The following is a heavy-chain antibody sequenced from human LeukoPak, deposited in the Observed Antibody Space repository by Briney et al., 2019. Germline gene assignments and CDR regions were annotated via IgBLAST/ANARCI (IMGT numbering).Heavy chain of an antibody. CDR2: IKQAGTEK. Sequence: GGSLRLSCAASGFTFGSYWMNWVRQAPGKGLEWVANIKQAGTEKYYVDSVKGRFTIPRDNAKNSLFLQMNSLRAEDTAVYFCARVRGGYYLDYWGQGTLVTVSS. D-gene: IGHD5-24*01. CDR3: ARVRGGYYLDY. V-gene: IGHV3-7*04. J-gene: IGHJ4*02. CDR1: GFTFGSYW.